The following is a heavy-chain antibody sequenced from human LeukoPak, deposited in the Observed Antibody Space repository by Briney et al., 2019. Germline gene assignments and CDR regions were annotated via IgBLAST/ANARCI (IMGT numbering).Heavy chain of an antibody. D-gene: IGHD6-13*01. J-gene: IGHJ3*01. CDR3: ARGSMVLIAAAANYVFDF. CDR2: ISSSGTTI. Sequence: PGGSLRLSCAASGFTFSSYWMHWVRQAPGKGLEWVSYISSSGTTIHYADSVKGRFTISRDNAKNSLYLQMNSLRAEDTGLYYCARGSMVLIAAAANYVFDFWGQGTLVTVSS. V-gene: IGHV3-48*04. CDR1: GFTFSSYW.